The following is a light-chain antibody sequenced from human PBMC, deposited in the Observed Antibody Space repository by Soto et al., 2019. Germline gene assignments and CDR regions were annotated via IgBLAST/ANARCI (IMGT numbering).Light chain of an antibody. CDR2: GNS. CDR1: SSNIGAGYD. Sequence: QAVVTQPPSVSGAPGQRVTISCTGGSSNIGAGYDVHWYQQLPGTAPKLLIYGNSNRPSGVPDRFSGSKSGTSASLAITGLQAEDEADYYCQSYDSRDVVFGGGTKVTVL. CDR3: QSYDSRDVV. J-gene: IGLJ2*01. V-gene: IGLV1-40*01.